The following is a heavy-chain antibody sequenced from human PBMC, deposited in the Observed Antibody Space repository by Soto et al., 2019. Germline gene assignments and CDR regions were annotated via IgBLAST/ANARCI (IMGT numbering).Heavy chain of an antibody. CDR3: AREQQIQLWAKNWFDP. CDR1: VFTVSSSA. CDR2: ISYDGSNK. J-gene: IGHJ5*02. D-gene: IGHD5-18*01. V-gene: IGHV3-30-3*01. Sequence: GSLRLSCAASVFTVSSSAMHWVRQAPGKGLEWVAVISYDGSNKYYADSVKGRFTISRDNSKNTLYLQMNSLRAEDTAVYYCAREQQIQLWAKNWFDPWGQGTLVTVSS.